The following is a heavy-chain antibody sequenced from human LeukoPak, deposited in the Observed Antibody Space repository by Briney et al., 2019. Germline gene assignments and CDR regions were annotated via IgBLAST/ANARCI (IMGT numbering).Heavy chain of an antibody. Sequence: GGSLRLSCAASGFTFSSYWMHWVRQAPGKGLVWVSHINTDGSSTSYADSVKGRFTISRDNAKNTLYLQMNSLRAEDTAVYYCARERVGAINFDYWGQGTLVTVSP. CDR2: INTDGSST. V-gene: IGHV3-74*01. D-gene: IGHD1-26*01. CDR1: GFTFSSYW. CDR3: ARERVGAINFDY. J-gene: IGHJ4*02.